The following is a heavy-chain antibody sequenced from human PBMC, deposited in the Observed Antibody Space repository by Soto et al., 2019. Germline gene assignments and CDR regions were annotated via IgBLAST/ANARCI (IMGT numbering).Heavy chain of an antibody. D-gene: IGHD6-6*01. CDR1: GFTFSSYC. J-gene: IGHJ6*02. CDR3: AREESSSGYYYYGMDV. V-gene: IGHV3-74*01. CDR2: INSDGSST. Sequence: EVQLVESGGGLVQPGGSLRLSCAASGFTFSSYCMHWVRQAPGKGLVLVSRINSDGSSTSYADSVKGRFTISRDNDKNTLYLHMNRLRSDDTAVYDGAREESSSGYYYYGMDVWGQGTTVTVSS.